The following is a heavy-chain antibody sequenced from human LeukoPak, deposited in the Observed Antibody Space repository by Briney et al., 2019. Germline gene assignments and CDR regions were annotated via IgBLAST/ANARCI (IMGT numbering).Heavy chain of an antibody. V-gene: IGHV4-34*01. D-gene: IGHD2-15*01. CDR2: INHSGST. Sequence: SETLSLTCAVYGGSFSDYYWSWIRQPPGKGLEWIGEINHSGSTNYNPSLKGRVTISADKSKNQFSLKLSSVTAADTAVYYCARTGGLDVWGKGTTVTVFS. CDR1: GGSFSDYY. J-gene: IGHJ6*04. CDR3: ARTGGLDV.